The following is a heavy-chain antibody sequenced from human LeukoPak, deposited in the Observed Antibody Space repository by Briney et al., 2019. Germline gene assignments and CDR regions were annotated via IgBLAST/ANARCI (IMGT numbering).Heavy chain of an antibody. J-gene: IGHJ3*01. D-gene: IGHD2-21*01. V-gene: IGHV4-39*02. CDR3: ARFAGAEAYSGPGGRGARLPVSTPSP. CDR2: IFYSGST. CDR1: GGSISRHTFY. Sequence: PSETMSLTCTVSGGSISRHTFYWAWIRQPPGKGLEWIGSIFYSGSTYYNPSLESRVTISVDTSKNHFSLNLSSVTAADTAVYYVARFAGAEAYSGPGGRGARLPVSTPSPRGQW.